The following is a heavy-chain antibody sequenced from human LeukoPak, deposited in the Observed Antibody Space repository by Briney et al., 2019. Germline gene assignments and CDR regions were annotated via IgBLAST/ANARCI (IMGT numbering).Heavy chain of an antibody. D-gene: IGHD6-19*01. CDR3: AKARPGIAVAEYDY. CDR2: ISGSGGST. Sequence: PGGTLRLSCAASGFTFSSYGMSWVRQAPGKGLEWVSAISGSGGSTYYADSVKGRFTISGDNSKNTLYLQMNSLRAEDTAVYYCAKARPGIAVAEYDYWGQGTLVTVSS. CDR1: GFTFSSYG. V-gene: IGHV3-23*01. J-gene: IGHJ4*02.